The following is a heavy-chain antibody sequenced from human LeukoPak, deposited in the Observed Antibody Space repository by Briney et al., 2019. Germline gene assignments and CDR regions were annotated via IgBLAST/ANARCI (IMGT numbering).Heavy chain of an antibody. Sequence: SETLSLTCAVYGGSFSGCYWSWIRQPPGKGLEWIGEINHSGSTNYNPSLKSRVTISVDTSKNQFSLKLSSVTAADTAVYYCARGRYSSSWYSHYMDVWGKGTTVTVSS. CDR2: INHSGST. D-gene: IGHD6-13*01. CDR1: GGSFSGCY. J-gene: IGHJ6*03. V-gene: IGHV4-34*01. CDR3: ARGRYSSSWYSHYMDV.